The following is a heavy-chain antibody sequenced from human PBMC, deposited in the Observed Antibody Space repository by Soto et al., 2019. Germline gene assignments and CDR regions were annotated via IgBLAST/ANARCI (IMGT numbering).Heavy chain of an antibody. V-gene: IGHV1-18*01. J-gene: IGHJ2*01. CDR2: ISAYNGNT. Sequence: QVQLVQSGAEVKKPGASVKVSCKASGYTFTSYGISWVRQAPGQGLEWMGWISAYNGNTNYAQKLQGRVTMTTDTSTTTAHMELRRLSSDDTAGYYCARGVLGSYGMILVVPDWHFDLWGRGTLVTVSS. D-gene: IGHD3-22*01. CDR3: ARGVLGSYGMILVVPDWHFDL. CDR1: GYTFTSYG.